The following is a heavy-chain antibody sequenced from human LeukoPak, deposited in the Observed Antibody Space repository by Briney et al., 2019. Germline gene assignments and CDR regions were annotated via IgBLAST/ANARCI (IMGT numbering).Heavy chain of an antibody. D-gene: IGHD2-2*01. CDR1: GFTVSSNY. CDR3: TRGSKAGYPDAFDI. CDR2: IRSKAYGGTT. Sequence: GGSLRLSCAASGFTVSSNYMSWFRQAPGKGLEWVGFIRSKAYGGTTEYAASVKGRFTISRDDSKSIAYLQMNSLKTEDTAVYYCTRGSKAGYPDAFDIWGQGTMVTVSS. V-gene: IGHV3-49*03. J-gene: IGHJ3*02.